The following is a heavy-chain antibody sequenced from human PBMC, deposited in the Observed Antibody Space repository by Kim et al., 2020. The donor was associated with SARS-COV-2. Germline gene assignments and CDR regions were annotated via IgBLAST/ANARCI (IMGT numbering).Heavy chain of an antibody. CDR3: ARCHRFYGMDV. CDR1: GGSISGDTYY. V-gene: IGHV4-39*01. J-gene: IGHJ6*02. CDR2: IYYSGST. Sequence: SETLSLTCTVSGGSISGDTYYWGWIRQPPGKGLEWIGTIYYSGSTYYNPSLKSRVTISVDTSKNQFSLNLSSVTAADTTVYYCARCHRFYGMDVWGQGTTVNVSS.